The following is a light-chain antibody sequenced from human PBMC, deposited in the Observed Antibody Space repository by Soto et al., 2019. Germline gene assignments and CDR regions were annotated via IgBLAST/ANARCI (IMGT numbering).Light chain of an antibody. Sequence: DIVMTQSPDSLAVSLGERATINCRSSQSVLTSSNNKNYLAWYQQKPGQPPKVLIYWASTRESGVPDRFSGSESGTDFTLTISSLQAEDVAVYYCQQYYKTPRTFGQATKVDIK. CDR3: QQYYKTPRT. V-gene: IGKV4-1*01. J-gene: IGKJ1*01. CDR1: QSVLTSSNNKNY. CDR2: WAS.